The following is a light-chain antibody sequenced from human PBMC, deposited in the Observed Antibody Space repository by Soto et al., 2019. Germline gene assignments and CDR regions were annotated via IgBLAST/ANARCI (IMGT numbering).Light chain of an antibody. CDR3: QQTYTYPRT. CDR2: AAS. V-gene: IGKV1-12*01. CDR1: QGVSSR. Sequence: DIQVTQSPSSVSASVGDRVTITCRASQGVSSRLAWYQQKLGKAPKLLIYAASSLQTGVPSRFSGSGSGTEYTLTISSLQPEDFTTYYCQQTYTYPRTFGQGTKVDIK. J-gene: IGKJ1*01.